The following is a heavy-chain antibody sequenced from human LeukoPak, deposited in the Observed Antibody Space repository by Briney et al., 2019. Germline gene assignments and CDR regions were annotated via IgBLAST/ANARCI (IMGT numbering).Heavy chain of an antibody. CDR1: GYTFSSFG. D-gene: IGHD3-22*01. CDR3: ARVGDYYDSSGYLGAFDY. Sequence: ASVKVSCKASGYTFSSFGISWVRQAPGQGLEWMGWINPNSGGTNYAQKFQGRVTMTRDTSISTAYMELSRLRSDDTAVYYCARVGDYYDSSGYLGAFDYWGQGTLVTVSS. CDR2: INPNSGGT. V-gene: IGHV1-2*02. J-gene: IGHJ4*02.